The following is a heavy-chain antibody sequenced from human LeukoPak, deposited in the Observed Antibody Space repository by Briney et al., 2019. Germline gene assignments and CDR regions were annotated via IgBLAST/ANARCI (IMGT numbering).Heavy chain of an antibody. CDR2: INPNSGGT. Sequence: ASVKVSCKASGYTFTGYYMHWVRQAPGQGLEWMGWINPNSGGTNYAQKFQGRVTMTRDTSISTAYMELSRLRSGDTAVYYCARGGTVSYYYYCGMDVWGQGTTVTVSS. J-gene: IGHJ6*02. CDR1: GYTFTGYY. CDR3: ARGGTVSYYYYCGMDV. D-gene: IGHD4-17*01. V-gene: IGHV1-2*02.